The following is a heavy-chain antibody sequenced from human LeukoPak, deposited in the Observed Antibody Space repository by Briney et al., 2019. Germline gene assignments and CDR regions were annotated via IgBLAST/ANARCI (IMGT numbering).Heavy chain of an antibody. CDR1: GGSISSGDYY. V-gene: IGHV4-30-4*01. Sequence: SQTLSLTCTVSGGSISSGDYYWSCIRQPPGKGLEWIGYIYYSGSTYYNPSLKSRLTISVDMSKNQFSLKLSSVTAADTAVYHCAKGVSCGGDCNFQHWGQRPLLTVPS. J-gene: IGHJ1*01. D-gene: IGHD2-21*02. CDR3: AKGVSCGGDCNFQH. CDR2: IYYSGST.